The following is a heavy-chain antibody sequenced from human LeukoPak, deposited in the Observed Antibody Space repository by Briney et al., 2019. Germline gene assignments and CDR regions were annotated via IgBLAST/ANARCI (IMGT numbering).Heavy chain of an antibody. CDR2: IRSKANSYAT. D-gene: IGHD3-10*01. J-gene: IGHJ3*02. CDR1: GFTFSGSA. CDR3: TSRTMVRGVSAAFDI. V-gene: IGHV3-73*01. Sequence: GGSLKLSCAASGFTFSGSAMHWVRQASCKGLEWVGRIRSKANSYATAYAASVKGRFTISRDDSKNTAYLQMNSLKTEDTAVYYCTSRTMVRGVSAAFDIWGQGTMVTVSS.